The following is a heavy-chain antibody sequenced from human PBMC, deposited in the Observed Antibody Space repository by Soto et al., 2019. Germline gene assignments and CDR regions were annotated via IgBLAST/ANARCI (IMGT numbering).Heavy chain of an antibody. D-gene: IGHD2-15*01. Sequence: EVQLVESGGGLVQPGGSLRLSCAASGFTFSSYAMHWVRQAPGKGLEYVSAISSNGGSTYYANSVKGRFTISRDNSENTLYLQMGSLRAEDMAVYYCAREYCSGGSCYSRFDYWGQGTLVTVSS. CDR2: ISSNGGST. J-gene: IGHJ4*02. CDR1: GFTFSSYA. V-gene: IGHV3-64*01. CDR3: AREYCSGGSCYSRFDY.